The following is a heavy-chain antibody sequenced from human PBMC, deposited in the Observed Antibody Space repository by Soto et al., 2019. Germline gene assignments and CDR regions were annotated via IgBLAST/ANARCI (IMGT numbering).Heavy chain of an antibody. V-gene: IGHV1-3*01. CDR1: GYTFTSYA. J-gene: IGHJ4*02. Sequence: GASVKVSCKASGYTFTSYAMHWVRQAPGQRLEWMGWINAGNGNTKYSQKFQGRVTITRDTSASTAYMELSSLRSEGTAVYYCARDRYSSSSLYYFDYWGQGTLVTVSS. CDR2: INAGNGNT. D-gene: IGHD6-6*01. CDR3: ARDRYSSSSLYYFDY.